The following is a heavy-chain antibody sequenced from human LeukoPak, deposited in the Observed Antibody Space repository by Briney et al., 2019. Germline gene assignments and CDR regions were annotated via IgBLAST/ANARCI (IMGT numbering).Heavy chain of an antibody. CDR3: ARLDLVSGYDY. Sequence: GGSLRLSCAVSGFTVSNNYMSWVRQGPGKGLEWVSVMYSGGTTVYADSVKGRLTISRDKSRNTVYLQMYSLRVEDTAVYYCARLDLVSGYDYWGQGTLVTVSS. CDR1: GFTVSNNY. V-gene: IGHV3-66*04. CDR2: MYSGGTT. D-gene: IGHD3-9*01. J-gene: IGHJ4*02.